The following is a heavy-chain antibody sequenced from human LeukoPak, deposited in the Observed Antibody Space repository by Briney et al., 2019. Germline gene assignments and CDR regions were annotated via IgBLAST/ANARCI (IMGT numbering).Heavy chain of an antibody. CDR2: IYSGGST. CDR3: AISRRSSGWFLNFDY. D-gene: IGHD6-19*01. V-gene: IGHV3-53*01. Sequence: PGGSLRLSCAASKITVSSSYMSWVRQAPGKGLEWVSVIYSGGSTYYADSVKGRFTISRDNSKNTLYLQMNSLRAEDTAVYYCAISRRSSGWFLNFDYWGQGTLVTVSS. CDR1: KITVSSSY. J-gene: IGHJ4*02.